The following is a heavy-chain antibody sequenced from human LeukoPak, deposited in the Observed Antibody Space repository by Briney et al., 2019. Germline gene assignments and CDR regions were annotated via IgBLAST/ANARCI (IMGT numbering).Heavy chain of an antibody. Sequence: GESLKISCKGSGYSFTSYWIGWVRQIPGKGLEWMGIICSGDSDTRYRPSFQGQVTISADKSISTAYLQWSSLKASDTAMYYCARHFDMVRGVIAGMDVWGKGTTVTVSS. V-gene: IGHV5-51*01. CDR3: ARHFDMVRGVIAGMDV. J-gene: IGHJ6*04. CDR1: GYSFTSYW. D-gene: IGHD3-10*01. CDR2: ICSGDSDT.